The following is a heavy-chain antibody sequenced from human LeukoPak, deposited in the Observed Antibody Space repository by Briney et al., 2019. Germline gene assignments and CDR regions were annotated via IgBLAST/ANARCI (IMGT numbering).Heavy chain of an antibody. V-gene: IGHV1-8*03. J-gene: IGHJ4*02. CDR3: ATHTRDYYDSSLGY. Sequence: GASVKVSCKASGYTFTSYDINWVRQATGQGLEWMGWMNPNSGNTGYARKFQGRVTTTRNTSISTAYMELSSLRSEDTAVYYCATHTRDYYDSSLGYWGQGTLVTVSS. CDR2: MNPNSGNT. D-gene: IGHD3-22*01. CDR1: GYTFTSYD.